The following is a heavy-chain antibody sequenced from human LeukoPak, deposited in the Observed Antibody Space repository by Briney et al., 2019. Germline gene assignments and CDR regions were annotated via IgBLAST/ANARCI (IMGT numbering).Heavy chain of an antibody. CDR1: GGSISSSSYY. D-gene: IGHD2-2*01. Sequence: PSETLSLTCTVSGGSISSSSYYWGWIRQPPGKGLEWIGSIYYSGSTYYNPSLKSRVTISVDTSKNQFSLKLSSVTAADTAVYYCARLSGYCSSTSCASGYYYYMDVWGKGTTVTVSS. J-gene: IGHJ6*03. CDR3: ARLSGYCSSTSCASGYYYYMDV. CDR2: IYYSGST. V-gene: IGHV4-39*01.